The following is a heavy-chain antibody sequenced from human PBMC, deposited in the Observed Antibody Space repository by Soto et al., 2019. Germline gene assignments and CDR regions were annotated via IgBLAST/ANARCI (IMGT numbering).Heavy chain of an antibody. D-gene: IGHD2-15*01. CDR1: GYTFTSYD. Sequence: QVQLVQSGAEVKKPGASVKVSCKASGYTFTSYDINWVRQATGQGLEWMGWMNPNSGNTGYAQKFQGRVXMTRNTSIRTXXMXLXXLRSEDTAVYYCARKLGYCSGGSCYSRASYNWFDPWGQGTLVTVSS. CDR2: MNPNSGNT. V-gene: IGHV1-8*01. CDR3: ARKLGYCSGGSCYSRASYNWFDP. J-gene: IGHJ5*02.